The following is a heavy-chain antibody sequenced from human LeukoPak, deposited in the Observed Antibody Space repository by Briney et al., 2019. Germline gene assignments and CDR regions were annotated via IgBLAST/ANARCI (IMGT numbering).Heavy chain of an antibody. CDR1: GGSISSYY. CDR2: IYTSGST. D-gene: IGHD4-17*01. V-gene: IGHV4-4*07. CDR3: ARDGPTTVTTRDAFDI. Sequence: SETLSLTCTDSGGSISSYYWSWIRQPAGKGLEWIGRIYTSGSTNYNPSLKSRVTMSVDTSKNQFSLKLSSVTAADTAVYYCARDGPTTVTTRDAFDIWGQGTMVTVSS. J-gene: IGHJ3*02.